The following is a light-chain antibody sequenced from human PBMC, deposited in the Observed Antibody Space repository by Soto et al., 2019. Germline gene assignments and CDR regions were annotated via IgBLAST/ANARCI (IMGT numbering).Light chain of an antibody. CDR2: EVS. CDR1: SSDVGEHNY. V-gene: IGLV2-14*01. Sequence: QSAMTQPASVSGSPGQSTTISCPGTSSDVGEHNYVSWYQQHPGKAPKLIIYEVSIRPSGVSNRFSGSRSGNTAALTISGLQAEDEADYYCVSHRVYDFGVFGTGTKVTVL. CDR3: VSHRVYDFGV. J-gene: IGLJ1*01.